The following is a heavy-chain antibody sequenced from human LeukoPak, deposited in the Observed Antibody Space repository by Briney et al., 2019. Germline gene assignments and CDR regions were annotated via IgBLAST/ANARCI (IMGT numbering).Heavy chain of an antibody. Sequence: GASVKVSCKASGYTFTSYAMNWVRQAPGQGLEWMGWINTNTGNPTYAQGFTGRFVFSLDTSVSTAYLQISSLKAEDTAVYYCARDISYGSGSYYIPLSSHFDYWGQGTLVTVSS. J-gene: IGHJ4*02. CDR1: GYTFTSYA. CDR2: INTNTGNP. D-gene: IGHD3-10*01. CDR3: ARDISYGSGSYYIPLSSHFDY. V-gene: IGHV7-4-1*02.